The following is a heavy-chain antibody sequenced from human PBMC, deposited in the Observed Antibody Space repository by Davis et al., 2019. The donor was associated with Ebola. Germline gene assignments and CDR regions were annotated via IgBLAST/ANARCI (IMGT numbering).Heavy chain of an antibody. CDR1: GFTFSNHA. CDR3: ARMGYSYDIDY. D-gene: IGHD5-18*01. V-gene: IGHV3-30*04. Sequence: GESLKISCTASGFTFSNHAMHWVRQAPGKGLEWVAVISYDGSNKYYAGSVKGRFTISRDNSKNTLYLQMNSLRAEDTAVYYCARMGYSYDIDYWGQGTLVTVSS. J-gene: IGHJ4*02. CDR2: ISYDGSNK.